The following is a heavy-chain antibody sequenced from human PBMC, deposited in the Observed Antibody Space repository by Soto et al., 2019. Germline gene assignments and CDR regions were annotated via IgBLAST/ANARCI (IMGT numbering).Heavy chain of an antibody. CDR3: ARDPRSGWAHDAFDV. CDR1: GGAFSTSD. Sequence: QVHLVQSGAEVKMPGSSVRVSCASSGGAFSTSDIGWVRQAPGQGLEWMGGIIPVFGAANYAQKFKGRVTITADESTRTAYLEMSRLKPEDTATYYCARDPRSGWAHDAFDVWGPGTSIIVSS. V-gene: IGHV1-69*01. J-gene: IGHJ3*01. D-gene: IGHD3-22*01. CDR2: IIPVFGAA.